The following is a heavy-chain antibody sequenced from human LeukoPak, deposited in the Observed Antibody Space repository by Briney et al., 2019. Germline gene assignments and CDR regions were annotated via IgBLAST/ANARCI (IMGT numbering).Heavy chain of an antibody. V-gene: IGHV4-59*08. Sequence: PSETLSLTCTVSGGSISSYYWSWIRQPPGKGLEWIGYIYYSGSTNYSPSLKSRVTISVDTSKNQFSLKLSSVTAADTAVYYCARHPTEGYYRGMFDYWGQGTLVTVSP. CDR2: IYYSGST. CDR1: GGSISSYY. D-gene: IGHD4-4*01. J-gene: IGHJ4*02. CDR3: ARHPTEGYYRGMFDY.